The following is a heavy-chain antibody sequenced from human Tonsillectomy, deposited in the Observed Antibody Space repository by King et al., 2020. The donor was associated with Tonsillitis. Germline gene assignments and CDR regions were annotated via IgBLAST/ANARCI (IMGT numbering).Heavy chain of an antibody. CDR3: AREDYDILTGYYINAFDI. CDR1: GGSISSGDYY. J-gene: IGHJ3*02. Sequence: VQLQESGPGLVKPSQTLSLTCTVSGGSISSGDYYWSWIRQPPGKGLEWIGYIYYSGSTYYNPSLKSRVTISLDPSKNQFSLKLSSVTAADTAVYYCAREDYDILTGYYINAFDIWGQGTMVTVSS. CDR2: IYYSGST. V-gene: IGHV4-30-4*01. D-gene: IGHD3-9*01.